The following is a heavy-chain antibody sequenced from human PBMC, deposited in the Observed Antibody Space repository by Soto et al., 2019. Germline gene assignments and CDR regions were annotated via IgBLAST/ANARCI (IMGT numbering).Heavy chain of an antibody. CDR1: GYSVTNYD. Sequence: QVQLVQSGTEVKKPGASVKVSCKASGYSVTNYDMHWVRQAPGQRPEWMGWINAAKGNTKYSQNFQGRVTITRDTSANTAYRDLSSLGSEDTAVYFCVSSSMFRGVWGSDSWGQGTLVTVSS. CDR3: VSSSMFRGVWGSDS. V-gene: IGHV1-3*01. J-gene: IGHJ5*01. D-gene: IGHD3-10*01. CDR2: INAAKGNT.